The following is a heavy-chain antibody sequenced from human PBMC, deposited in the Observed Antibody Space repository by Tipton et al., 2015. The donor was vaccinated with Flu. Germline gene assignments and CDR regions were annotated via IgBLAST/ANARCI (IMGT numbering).Heavy chain of an antibody. CDR2: ISYDGSNK. D-gene: IGHD6-13*01. Sequence: SLRLSCAASGFTFSSYAMHWVRQAPGKGLEWVAVISYDGSNKYYADSVKGRFTISRDNAKNSLYLQMNSLRAEDTAVYYCARLDIAAAASSSAFDIWAKGQWSPSLQ. CDR1: GFTFSSYA. V-gene: IGHV3-30-3*01. J-gene: IGHJ3*02. CDR3: ARLDIAAAASSSAFDI.